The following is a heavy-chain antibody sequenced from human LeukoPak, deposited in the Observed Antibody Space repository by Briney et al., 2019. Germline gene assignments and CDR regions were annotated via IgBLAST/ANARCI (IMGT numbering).Heavy chain of an antibody. D-gene: IGHD1-26*01. CDR2: ITASGTAM. CDR1: GFTFSSYS. J-gene: IGHJ4*02. V-gene: IGHV3-48*02. Sequence: PGGSLRLSGAASGFTFSSYSMNWVRQAPGKGLEWVSHITASGTAMFYADFVKGRFTISRDNAKSSLYLQVNSLRDEDTAVYYCASSGSYRFDYWGQGTLVTVSS. CDR3: ASSGSYRFDY.